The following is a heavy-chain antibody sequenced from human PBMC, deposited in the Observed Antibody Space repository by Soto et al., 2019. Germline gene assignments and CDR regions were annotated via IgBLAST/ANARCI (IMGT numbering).Heavy chain of an antibody. V-gene: IGHV1-69*02. D-gene: IGHD3-22*01. CDR2: IIPILGIA. J-gene: IGHJ6*02. Sequence: ASVKVSCKASGGTFSSYTISWVRQAPGQGLEWMGRIIPILGIANYAQKFQGRVTITADKSTSTAYMELSSLRSEDTAVYYCARVVTQGPYYYYGMDVWGQGTTVAVSS. CDR3: ARVVTQGPYYYYGMDV. CDR1: GGTFSSYT.